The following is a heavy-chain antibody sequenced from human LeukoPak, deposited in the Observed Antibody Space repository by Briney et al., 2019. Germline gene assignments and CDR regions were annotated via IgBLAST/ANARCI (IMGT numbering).Heavy chain of an antibody. CDR2: MNPNSGNT. V-gene: IGHV1-8*01. CDR1: GYTFTSYD. J-gene: IGHJ6*02. CDR3: AYCGGDCSDYYYYYGMDV. Sequence: ASVKVSCKASGYTFTSYDINWVRQATGQGLEWMGWMNPNSGNTGYAQKFQGRVTITRDTSASTAYMELSSLRSEDTAVYYCAYCGGDCSDYYYYYGMDVWGQGTTVTVSS. D-gene: IGHD2-21*02.